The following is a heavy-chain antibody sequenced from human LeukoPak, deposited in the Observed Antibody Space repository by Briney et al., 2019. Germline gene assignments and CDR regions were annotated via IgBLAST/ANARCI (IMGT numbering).Heavy chain of an antibody. V-gene: IGHV4-4*07. J-gene: IGHJ4*02. D-gene: IGHD6-13*01. CDR1: GGSISSYY. CDR2: IYISGST. Sequence: PSETLSLTCTVSGGSISSYYCSWIRQPAGKGLEWIGRIYISGSTNQNPSLTSRVTMSVDTSRTQVSLTMTSVTAEDTAVYYCARTSSSWSPYDYWGQGTLVTVSS. CDR3: ARTSSSWSPYDY.